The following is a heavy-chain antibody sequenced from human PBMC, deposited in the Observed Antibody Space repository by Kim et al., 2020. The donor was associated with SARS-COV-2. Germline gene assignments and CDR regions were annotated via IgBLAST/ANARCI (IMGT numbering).Heavy chain of an antibody. D-gene: IGHD2-21*02. Sequence: ASVKVSCKASGYIFTSNKMQWVRQAPGQGLEWMGIITPIDGATSYTQKFQGRVTMTRDTSTSTVYMELSSLNPEDTAVYYCARDNTAWSIDYWGQRTLVTVSS. CDR2: ITPIDGAT. J-gene: IGHJ4*02. V-gene: IGHV1-46*01. CDR1: GYIFTSNK. CDR3: ARDNTAWSIDY.